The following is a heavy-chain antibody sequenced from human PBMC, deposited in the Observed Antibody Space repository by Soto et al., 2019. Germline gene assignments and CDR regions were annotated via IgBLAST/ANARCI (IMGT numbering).Heavy chain of an antibody. Sequence: QVQLQESGPGLVKPSQTLSLTCTVSGDSVNTGAYYRSWIRQRPGKGLEWIGYIYYSGKTLYNPSRKSRLIISPDTSTKHLALQLLSVPAADTAVYYFARDWASDPSSPSGRFDTWGQGTLVTVSS. V-gene: IGHV4-31*03. J-gene: IGHJ5*02. CDR2: IYYSGKT. D-gene: IGHD2-2*01. CDR3: ARDWASDPSSPSGRFDT. CDR1: GDSVNTGAYY.